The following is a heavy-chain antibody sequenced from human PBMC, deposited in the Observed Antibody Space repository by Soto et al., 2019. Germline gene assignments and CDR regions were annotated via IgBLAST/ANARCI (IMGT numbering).Heavy chain of an antibody. CDR2: IYHSVNT. Sequence: SETLSLTCAVSGDSINSSHWWNWVRQPPGKGLELIGNIYHSVNTNYNPSLKSRLIISIDTSKNHFSLKAGSVTAADTAVYYCASSSLYGMDVWGQGTTVTVSS. CDR1: GDSINSSHW. J-gene: IGHJ6*02. CDR3: ASSSLYGMDV. V-gene: IGHV4-4*02.